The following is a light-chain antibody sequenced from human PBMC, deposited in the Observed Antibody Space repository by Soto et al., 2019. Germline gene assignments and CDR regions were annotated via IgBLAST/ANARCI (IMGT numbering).Light chain of an antibody. V-gene: IGKV3D-15*01. J-gene: IGKJ2*01. CDR1: ESVDSN. CDR2: KAS. Sequence: EIEMTQSPATLSVSPGGRATISCRASESVDSNLAWYQQKSGQPPCLLIYKASNRATGIPARFSGSGSGTEFTLTISSLQSEDIAVYYCQQYILRPHTFGQGTKVEIK. CDR3: QQYILRPHT.